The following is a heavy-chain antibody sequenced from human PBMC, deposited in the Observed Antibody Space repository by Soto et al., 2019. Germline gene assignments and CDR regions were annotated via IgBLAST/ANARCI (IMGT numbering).Heavy chain of an antibody. CDR3: ARIRFDDYLLMFDQ. Sequence: SETLSLTCTVSGASISSGYWSWIRQSPGKGLEWIGYIYYDGRTHYNPSLRSRVTMSVDTSKNQFSLKLSSVTAADTAVYYCARIRFDDYLLMFDQWGQGTLVTVSS. D-gene: IGHD4-17*01. J-gene: IGHJ4*02. CDR2: IYYDGRT. V-gene: IGHV4-59*01. CDR1: GASISSGY.